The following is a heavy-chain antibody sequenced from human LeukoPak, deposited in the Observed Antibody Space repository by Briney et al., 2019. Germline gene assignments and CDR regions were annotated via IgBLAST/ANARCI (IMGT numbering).Heavy chain of an antibody. CDR2: IIPIFGTA. CDR3: ASTAIVGANYYYYYMDV. V-gene: IGHV1-69*05. Sequence: SVKVSCKASGGTFSSYAISWVRQAPGQGLEWMGGIIPIFGTANYAQKFQGRVTITTDESTSTAYMELSSLRSEDTAVYYCASTAIVGANYYYYYMDVWGKGTTVTVSS. J-gene: IGHJ6*03. D-gene: IGHD1-26*01. CDR1: GGTFSSYA.